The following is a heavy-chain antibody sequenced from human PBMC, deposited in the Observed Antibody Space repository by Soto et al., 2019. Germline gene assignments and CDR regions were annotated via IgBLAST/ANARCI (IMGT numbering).Heavy chain of an antibody. CDR3: ARAVTCGLDV. V-gene: IGHV3-48*02. J-gene: IGHJ6*02. D-gene: IGHD3-10*01. CDR1: GFTFSLYS. CDR2: ISRSSTGI. Sequence: EVQLVESGGGLVQPGGSLRLSCAASGFTFSLYSMSWVSQAPGKGLEWVSYISRSSTGIHYADSVKGRFTISRDDATNSMHLQRNSLRDGDTDVYYCARAVTCGLDVWGQGTTVSISS.